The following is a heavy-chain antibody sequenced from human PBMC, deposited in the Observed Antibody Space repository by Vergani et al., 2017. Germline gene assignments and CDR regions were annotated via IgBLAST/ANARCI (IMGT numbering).Heavy chain of an antibody. D-gene: IGHD2-21*01. V-gene: IGHV4-61*02. CDR3: ARDGGEYDKDALDV. CDR2: IYTSGAT. CDR1: GGSFSTGGQS. Sequence: QVQLQESGPGLVKPSQTLSLTCTVSGGSFSTGGQSWTWLRQSAGKGLEWIGRIYTSGATNYNPSLRSRAIISVEASKKQFSLKLTSVTAAVTAVYYCARDGGEYDKDALDVWGQGTKVTVTS. J-gene: IGHJ3*01.